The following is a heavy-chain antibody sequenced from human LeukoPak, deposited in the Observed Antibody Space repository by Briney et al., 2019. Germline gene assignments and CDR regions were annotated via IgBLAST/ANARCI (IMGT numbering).Heavy chain of an antibody. CDR1: GGSFSGYY. CDR2: INHSGST. D-gene: IGHD6-13*01. Sequence: SETLSLTCAVYGGSFSGYYWSWIRQPPGKGLEWIGEINHSGSTNYNPSLKSRVTISVDTSKNQFSLKLSSVTAADTAVYYCARHVKAAAGLFDSWGQGTLVTVSS. V-gene: IGHV4-34*01. CDR3: ARHVKAAAGLFDS. J-gene: IGHJ4*02.